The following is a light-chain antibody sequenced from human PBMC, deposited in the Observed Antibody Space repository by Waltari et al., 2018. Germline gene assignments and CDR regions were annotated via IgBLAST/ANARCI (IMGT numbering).Light chain of an antibody. Sequence: DIVMTQSPDSLAASLGARATINCKSSQSVLYSSNNKNYLAWYQQKPGQPPKLHIYWASTRESGVPDRFSGSGSGTDFTLTISSLQAEDVAVYYCQQYYSTPWTFGQGTKVEIK. CDR1: QSVLYSSNNKNY. V-gene: IGKV4-1*01. CDR3: QQYYSTPWT. J-gene: IGKJ1*01. CDR2: WAS.